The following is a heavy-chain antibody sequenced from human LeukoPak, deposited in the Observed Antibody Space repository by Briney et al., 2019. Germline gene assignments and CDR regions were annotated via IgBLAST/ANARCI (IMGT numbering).Heavy chain of an antibody. CDR1: EFTFSSYS. J-gene: IGHJ4*02. V-gene: IGHV3-21*01. D-gene: IGHD5-18*01. Sequence: PGGSLRLSCAASEFTFSSYSMNWVRQAPGKGQGWVSSISSSSSYIYYADSVKGRLTISRDNAKNSLYLQMNSLRAEDTAVYYCARAAYSYGPRGFDYWGQGTLVTVSS. CDR2: ISSSSSYI. CDR3: ARAAYSYGPRGFDY.